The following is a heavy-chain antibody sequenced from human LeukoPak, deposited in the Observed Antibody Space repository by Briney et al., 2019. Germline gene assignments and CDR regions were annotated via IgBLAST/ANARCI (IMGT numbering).Heavy chain of an antibody. CDR3: ARDLSGSADY. V-gene: IGHV3-21*01. Sequence: PGGSLRLSCAASGFTFSSYTMNWVRQAPGKGLEWVSSISSSSYIYYADSLKGRFTISRDNAKNSLYLQMNSLRVEDTAVYYCARDLSGSADYWGQGTLVTVSS. CDR2: ISSSSYI. D-gene: IGHD3-10*01. J-gene: IGHJ4*02. CDR1: GFTFSSYT.